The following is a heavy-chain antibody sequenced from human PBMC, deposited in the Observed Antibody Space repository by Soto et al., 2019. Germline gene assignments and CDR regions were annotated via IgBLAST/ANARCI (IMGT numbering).Heavy chain of an antibody. D-gene: IGHD5-12*01. CDR3: AREGSYSAYNFAHGIQLWSFDF. CDR1: GGSINTFY. V-gene: IGHV4-4*07. CDR2: IFSSGST. J-gene: IGHJ4*02. Sequence: PSETLSLTCTVSGGSINTFYWSWVRQPAGKGLEWIGRIFSSGSTSFNPPLESRVAMSVDTSKNHFSLNLSSVTAADMAVYYCAREGSYSAYNFAHGIQLWSFDFWGQGALVTGS.